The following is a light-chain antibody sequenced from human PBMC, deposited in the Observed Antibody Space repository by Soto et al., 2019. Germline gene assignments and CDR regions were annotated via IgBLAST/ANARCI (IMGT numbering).Light chain of an antibody. J-gene: IGLJ1*01. CDR3: SSYTSSSSYV. CDR2: DVS. Sequence: QSVLTQPASVSGSPGQSITLLCTGTSSDVGGYNSVSWYQQHPGKAPKLTIHDVSNRPSGVSNRFSGSKSGNTASLTISGLQAEDEADYYCSSYTSSSSYVFGTGTKVTVL. V-gene: IGLV2-14*01. CDR1: SSDVGGYNS.